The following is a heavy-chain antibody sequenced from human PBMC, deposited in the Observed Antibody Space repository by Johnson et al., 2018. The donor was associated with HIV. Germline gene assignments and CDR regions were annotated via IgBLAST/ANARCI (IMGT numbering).Heavy chain of an antibody. J-gene: IGHJ3*02. D-gene: IGHD2-15*01. V-gene: IGHV3-30-3*01. CDR1: GFTVSSNY. CDR3: TTGVSVGVPPGREIDAFDI. CDR2: ISYDGSNK. Sequence: QMQLVESGGGLIQPGGSLRLSCAASGFTVSSNYMSWVRQAPGKGLEWVAVISYDGSNKYYADSVKGRFTISRDNSKNTLYLQMNSLKTEDTAVYYCTTGVSVGVPPGREIDAFDIWGQGTMVTVSS.